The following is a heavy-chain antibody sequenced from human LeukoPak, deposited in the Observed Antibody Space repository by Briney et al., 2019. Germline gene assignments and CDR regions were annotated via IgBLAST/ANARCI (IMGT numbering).Heavy chain of an antibody. D-gene: IGHD2-2*01. J-gene: IGHJ5*02. CDR1: GYSISSGYY. CDR2: IYHSGST. V-gene: IGHV4-38-2*02. CDR3: AGSSYCSSTSCYRGIDP. Sequence: SETLSLTCTVSGYSISSGYYWCWIRQPPGKGLEWIGSIYHSGSTYYNPSLKSRVTISVDASKNQFSLKLSSVTAADTAVYYCAGSSYCSSTSCYRGIDPWGQGTLVTVSS.